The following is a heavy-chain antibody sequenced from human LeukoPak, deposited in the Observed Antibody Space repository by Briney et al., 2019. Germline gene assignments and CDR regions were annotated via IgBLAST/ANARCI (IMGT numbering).Heavy chain of an antibody. CDR2: INHSGST. CDR1: GGSFSGYY. J-gene: IGHJ6*03. V-gene: IGHV4-34*01. CDR3: ANTMVDYYYYMDV. Sequence: SETLSLTCAVYGGSFSGYYWSWIRQPPGKGLEWIGEINHSGSTNYNPSLKSRVTISVDTSKNQFSLKLSSVTAADTAVYYCANTMVDYYYYMDVWGKGTTVTISS. D-gene: IGHD3-10*01.